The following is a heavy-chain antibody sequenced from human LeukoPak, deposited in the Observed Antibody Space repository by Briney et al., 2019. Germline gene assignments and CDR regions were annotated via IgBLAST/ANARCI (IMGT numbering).Heavy chain of an antibody. CDR2: IYYSGST. CDR3: ARTGAASTANYFDY. J-gene: IGHJ4*02. Sequence: SETLSLTCTVSGGSISSSSYYWGWIRQPPGKGLEWIGSIYYSGSTYYNPSLQSRVTISVDTSKNQFSLKLSSVTAADTAVYYCARTGAASTANYFDYWGQGTLVTVSS. CDR1: GGSISSSSYY. D-gene: IGHD2-2*01. V-gene: IGHV4-39*01.